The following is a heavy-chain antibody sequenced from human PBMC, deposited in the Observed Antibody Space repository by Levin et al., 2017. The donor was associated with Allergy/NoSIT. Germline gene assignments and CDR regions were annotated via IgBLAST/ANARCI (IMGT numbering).Heavy chain of an antibody. V-gene: IGHV6-1*01. CDR2: TYYRSKWYN. CDR3: ARDPEYSSSLFGYYFDY. Sequence: SQTLSLTCAISGDSFSSNSAAWHWIRQSPSRGLEWLGRTYYRSKWYNDYAVSVKSRITINPDTSKNQFSLQLNSVTPEDTAVYYCARDPEYSSSLFGYYFDYWGQGTLVTVSS. CDR1: GDSFSSNSAA. D-gene: IGHD6-6*01. J-gene: IGHJ4*02.